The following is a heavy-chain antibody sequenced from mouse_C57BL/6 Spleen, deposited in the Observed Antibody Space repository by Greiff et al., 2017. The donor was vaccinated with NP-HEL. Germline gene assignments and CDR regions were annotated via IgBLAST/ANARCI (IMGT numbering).Heavy chain of an antibody. V-gene: IGHV1-63*01. CDR1: GYTFTNYW. D-gene: IGHD1-1*01. CDR3: ARSDYYGSSYGAMDY. CDR2: IYPGGGYT. Sequence: QVQLQQSGAELVRPGPSVKMSCKASGYTFTNYWIGWAKQRPGHGLEWIGDIYPGGGYTNYNEKFKGKATLTADKSSSTAYMQFSSLTSEDSAIYYCARSDYYGSSYGAMDYWGQGTSVTVSS. J-gene: IGHJ4*01.